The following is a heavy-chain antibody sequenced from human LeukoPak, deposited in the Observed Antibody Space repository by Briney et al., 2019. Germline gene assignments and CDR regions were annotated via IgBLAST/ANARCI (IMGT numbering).Heavy chain of an antibody. Sequence: ASVTVSCKASGYTFTSYYMHWVRQAPGQGLEWMGIINPSGGSTSYAQKFQGRVTMTRDMSTSTVYMELSSLRSEDTAVYYCARAARYYYGSGANYGDAFDIWGQGTMVTVSS. V-gene: IGHV1-46*01. CDR1: GYTFTSYY. J-gene: IGHJ3*02. D-gene: IGHD3-10*01. CDR3: ARAARYYYGSGANYGDAFDI. CDR2: INPSGGST.